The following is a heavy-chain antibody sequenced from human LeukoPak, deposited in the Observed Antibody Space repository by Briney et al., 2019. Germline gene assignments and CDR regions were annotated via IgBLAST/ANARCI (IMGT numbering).Heavy chain of an antibody. V-gene: IGHV1-2*02. D-gene: IGHD3-22*01. CDR2: INPNSGGT. J-gene: IGHJ3*02. Sequence: ASVKVSCKASGDTFTGYYMHWVRQAPGQGLEWMGWINPNSGGTNYAQKFQGRVTMTTDTSTSTAYMELRSLRSDDTAVYYCARDITPLSSGYPDAFDIWGQGTMVTVSS. CDR3: ARDITPLSSGYPDAFDI. CDR1: GDTFTGYY.